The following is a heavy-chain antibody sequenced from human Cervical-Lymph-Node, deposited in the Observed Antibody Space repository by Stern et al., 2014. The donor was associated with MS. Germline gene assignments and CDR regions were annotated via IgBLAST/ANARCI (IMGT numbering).Heavy chain of an antibody. Sequence: MQLVDSGAEVKKPGASVKVSCKASGYTFTNYGITWVRQAPGQGLEWMGWISAYNGNTNYAQKLQGRVTMTTDTSTSTAYMELRTLRSDDTAVYYCAREEDGDNWYFQHWGQGTLVTVSS. J-gene: IGHJ1*01. CDR2: ISAYNGNT. D-gene: IGHD4-17*01. V-gene: IGHV1-18*01. CDR1: GYTFTNYG. CDR3: AREEDGDNWYFQH.